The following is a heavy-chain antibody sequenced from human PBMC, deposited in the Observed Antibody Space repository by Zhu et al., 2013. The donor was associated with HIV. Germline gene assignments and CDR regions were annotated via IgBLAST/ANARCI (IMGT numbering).Heavy chain of an antibody. D-gene: IGHD2-2*01. CDR1: GFTFTSSA. CDR3: AASLRNKDIVVVPGTKSYYYYGMDV. J-gene: IGHJ6*02. Sequence: QMQLVQSGPEVKKPGTSVKVSCKASGFTFTSSAVQWVRQARGQRLEWIGWIVVGSGNTNYAQKFQERVTITRDMSTSTAYMELSSLRSEDTAVYYCAASLRNKDIVVVPGTKSYYYYGMDVWGQGTTVTVSS. CDR2: IVVGSGNT. V-gene: IGHV1-58*01.